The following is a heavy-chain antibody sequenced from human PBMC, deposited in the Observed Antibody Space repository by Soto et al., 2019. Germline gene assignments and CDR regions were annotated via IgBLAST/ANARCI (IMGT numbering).Heavy chain of an antibody. CDR3: VHRGYGNYPRDNWFDP. J-gene: IGHJ5*02. CDR2: IYWNDEK. CDR1: GFSLTSAGAG. D-gene: IGHD4-17*01. Sequence: SGPTLVNPTQTLTLTCSFSGFSLTSAGAGVGWIRQPPGKGLEWLALIYWNDEKRYSPSLKSRLTITKDTSKNQVVLLMTDMDPVDTATYYCVHRGYGNYPRDNWFDPWGQGTLVTVSS. V-gene: IGHV2-5*01.